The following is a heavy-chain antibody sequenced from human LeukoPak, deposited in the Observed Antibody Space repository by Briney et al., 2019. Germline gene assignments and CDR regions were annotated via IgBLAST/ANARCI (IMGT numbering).Heavy chain of an antibody. CDR2: INYSGST. Sequence: SETLSLTCAVYGGSFSGYYWSWIRQPPGKGLEWIGEINYSGSTNYNPSLKSRVTISVDTSKNQFSLKLSSVTAADTAVYYCARHPSLSSGWYGFDYWGQGTLVTVSS. J-gene: IGHJ4*02. CDR1: GGSFSGYY. D-gene: IGHD6-19*01. V-gene: IGHV4-34*01. CDR3: ARHPSLSSGWYGFDY.